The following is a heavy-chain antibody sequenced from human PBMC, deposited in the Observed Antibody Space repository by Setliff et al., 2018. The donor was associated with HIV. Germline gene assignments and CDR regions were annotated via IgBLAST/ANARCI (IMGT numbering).Heavy chain of an antibody. J-gene: IGHJ4*02. D-gene: IGHD4-17*01. CDR2: ISYSGTT. CDR1: GGSISTRSPYY. Sequence: LSLTCSVSGGSISTRSPYYWGWIRQPPGKGLEWIGSISYSGTTYYNPSLKSRVTISVDTSNNQFFLKLTSVTAADTAAYYCARHANTVTTVFVDYFDYWGQGTLVTVSS. V-gene: IGHV4-39*01. CDR3: ARHANTVTTVFVDYFDY.